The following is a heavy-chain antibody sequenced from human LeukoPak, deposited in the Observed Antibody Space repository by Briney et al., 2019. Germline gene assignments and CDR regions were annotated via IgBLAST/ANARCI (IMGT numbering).Heavy chain of an antibody. Sequence: ASVKVSCKASGYTFTSYYMHWVRQAPGQGLEWMGIINPSGGSTSYAQKFQGRVTMTRDTSTSTVYMELSSLRSEDTAVYYCARGGITMIVVVIPFGYWGQGTLVTVSS. CDR2: INPSGGST. CDR3: ARGGITMIVVVIPFGY. CDR1: GYTFTSYY. V-gene: IGHV1-46*01. J-gene: IGHJ4*02. D-gene: IGHD3-22*01.